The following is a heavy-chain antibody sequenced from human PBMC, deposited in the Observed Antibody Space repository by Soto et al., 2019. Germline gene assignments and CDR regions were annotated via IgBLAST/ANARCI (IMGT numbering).Heavy chain of an antibody. D-gene: IGHD3-9*01. CDR1: GFTFSSYA. V-gene: IGHV3-23*01. CDR3: ATPKYDILTGHRYYFDY. Sequence: GGSLRLSCAASGFTFSSYAMSWVRQAPGKGLEWVSAISGSGGSTYYADSVKGRFTISRDNSKNTLYLQMNSLRAEDTAAYYCATPKYDILTGHRYYFDYWGQGTLLTVSS. J-gene: IGHJ4*02. CDR2: ISGSGGST.